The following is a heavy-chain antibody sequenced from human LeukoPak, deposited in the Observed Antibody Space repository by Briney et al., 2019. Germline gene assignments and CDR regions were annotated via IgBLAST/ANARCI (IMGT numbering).Heavy chain of an antibody. CDR2: ISSSGSTI. CDR3: ARAGHVINMIVVLDAFDI. D-gene: IGHD3-22*01. J-gene: IGHJ3*02. V-gene: IGHV3-48*03. CDR1: GFTFSSYE. Sequence: GGSLRLSCAASGFTFSSYEMNWVRQAPVKGLEWLSYISSSGSTIYYADSVKGRFTISRDNAKSSLYLQMNTLRAEDTAVYYCARAGHVINMIVVLDAFDIWGQGTMVTVSS.